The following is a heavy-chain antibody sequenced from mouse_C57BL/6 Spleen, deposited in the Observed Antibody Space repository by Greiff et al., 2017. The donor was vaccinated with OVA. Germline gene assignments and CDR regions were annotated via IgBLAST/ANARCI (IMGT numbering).Heavy chain of an antibody. D-gene: IGHD4-1*01. CDR2: IDPSDSET. V-gene: IGHV1-52*01. J-gene: IGHJ2*01. Sequence: QVQLQQPGAELVRPGSSVKLSCKASGYTFTSYWMHWVKQRPIQGLEWIGNIDPSDSETHYNQKFKDKATLTVDKSSSTAYMQLSSLTSEDSAVYYCARELGRGGFDYWGQGTTLTVSS. CDR3: ARELGRGGFDY. CDR1: GYTFTSYW.